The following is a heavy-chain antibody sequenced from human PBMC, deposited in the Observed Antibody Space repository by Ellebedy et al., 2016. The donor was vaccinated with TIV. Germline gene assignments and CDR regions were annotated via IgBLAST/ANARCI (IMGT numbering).Heavy chain of an antibody. D-gene: IGHD3-22*01. CDR1: GGSITTGTY. CDR3: ARSSGYFSLDY. V-gene: IGHV4-4*02. J-gene: IGHJ4*02. Sequence: SETLSLTXAVSGGSITTGTYWSCVRQPPGARLEWIGAISHSGDTKYNPSLKTRVTISIDKSKNQFSLRLNSVTAADTAVYYCARSSGYFSLDYWGQGTLVTVSS. CDR2: ISHSGDT.